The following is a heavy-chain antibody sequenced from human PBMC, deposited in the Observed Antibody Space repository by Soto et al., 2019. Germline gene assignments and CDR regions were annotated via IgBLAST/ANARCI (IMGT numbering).Heavy chain of an antibody. Sequence: GESLKISCKGSVYSFTSYWIGWVRRMPGKGLEWMGIIYPGDSDTRYSPSFQGQVTISADKSISTAYLQWSSLKASDTAMYYCARTGLYSSSSVWFDPWGQGTLVTVSS. D-gene: IGHD6-6*01. CDR1: VYSFTSYW. J-gene: IGHJ5*02. CDR2: IYPGDSDT. CDR3: ARTGLYSSSSVWFDP. V-gene: IGHV5-51*01.